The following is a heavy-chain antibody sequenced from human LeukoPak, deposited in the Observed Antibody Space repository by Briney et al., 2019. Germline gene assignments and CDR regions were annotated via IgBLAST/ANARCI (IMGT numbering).Heavy chain of an antibody. Sequence: SETLSLTCTVSGGSISSSSYYWGWIRQPPGKGLEWIGSIYYSGSTYYNPSLKSRVTISVDTSKNQFSLKLSSVTAADTAVYYCAREVNSGSYYSPFDYWGQGTLVTVSS. CDR3: AREVNSGSYYSPFDY. J-gene: IGHJ4*02. CDR1: GGSISSSSYY. D-gene: IGHD1-26*01. CDR2: IYYSGST. V-gene: IGHV4-39*02.